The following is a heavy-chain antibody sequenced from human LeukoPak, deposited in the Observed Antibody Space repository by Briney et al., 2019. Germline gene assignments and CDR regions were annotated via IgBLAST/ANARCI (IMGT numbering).Heavy chain of an antibody. CDR2: RSDDGSNK. D-gene: IGHD6-13*01. CDR1: GFTFSSYG. V-gene: IGHV3-30*18. Sequence: GRSLRLSCAASGFTFSSYGMHLVRRAPGKGLEWVAVRSDDGSNKYYADSVKGRFTISRDNSKNTLYLQMNSLRAEDTAVYYCAKGHSSSWYSGSSNAFDIWGQGTMVTVSS. J-gene: IGHJ3*02. CDR3: AKGHSSSWYSGSSNAFDI.